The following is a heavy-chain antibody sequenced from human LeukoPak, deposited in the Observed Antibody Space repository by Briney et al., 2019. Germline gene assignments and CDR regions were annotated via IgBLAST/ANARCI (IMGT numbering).Heavy chain of an antibody. Sequence: GGSLRLSCAASGFTFSSYSMSWVRQAPGKGLEWVSYISSSSSTIYYADSVKGRFTISRDNAKNSLYLQMNSLRAEDTAVYYCARDGGYYYDSSGQDYWGQGTLVTVSS. CDR2: ISSSSSTI. D-gene: IGHD3-22*01. CDR1: GFTFSSYS. J-gene: IGHJ4*02. V-gene: IGHV3-48*01. CDR3: ARDGGYYYDSSGQDY.